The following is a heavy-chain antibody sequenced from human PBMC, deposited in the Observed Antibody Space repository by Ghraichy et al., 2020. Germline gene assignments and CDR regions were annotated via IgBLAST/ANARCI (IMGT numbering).Heavy chain of an antibody. CDR1: GFTFSNAW. CDR2: IKSKTDGGTT. Sequence: GGSLRLSCAASGFTFSNAWMSWVRQAPGKGLEWVGRIKSKTDGGTTDYAAPVKGRFTISRDDSKNTLYLQMNSLKTEDTAMYYCTTDPTGIAVAEDWFDPWGQGTLVTVSS. J-gene: IGHJ5*02. V-gene: IGHV3-15*01. CDR3: TTDPTGIAVAEDWFDP. D-gene: IGHD6-19*01.